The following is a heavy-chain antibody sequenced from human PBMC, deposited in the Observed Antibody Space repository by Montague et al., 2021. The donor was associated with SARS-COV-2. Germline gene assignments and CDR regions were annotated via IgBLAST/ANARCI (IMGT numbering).Heavy chain of an antibody. CDR3: ARAHSGSWAHLDN. J-gene: IGHJ4*02. CDR1: GGSISSGSYY. CDR2: IYTSGTT. Sequence: TLSLTCTVSGGSISSGSYYWSWIRQPAGKGLEWIGRIYTSGTTDYSFSLKSRVTISVDTSKNQFSLKLTSVTAADPAVYYCARAHSGSWAHLDNWGQGSLVTVSS. D-gene: IGHD5-12*01. V-gene: IGHV4-61*02.